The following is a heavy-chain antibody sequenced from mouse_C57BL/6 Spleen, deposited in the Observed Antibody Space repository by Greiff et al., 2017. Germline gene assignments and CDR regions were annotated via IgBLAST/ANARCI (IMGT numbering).Heavy chain of an antibody. CDR2: IHPNSGST. Sequence: VQLQQPGAELVKPGASVKLSCKASGYTFTSYWMHWVKQRPGQGLEWIGMIHPNSGSTNYNEKFKSKATLTVDKSSSTAYMQLSSLTSVDSAVYYCAREDGSSYAWFAYWGQGTLVTVSA. CDR3: AREDGSSYAWFAY. V-gene: IGHV1-64*01. D-gene: IGHD1-1*01. J-gene: IGHJ3*01. CDR1: GYTFTSYW.